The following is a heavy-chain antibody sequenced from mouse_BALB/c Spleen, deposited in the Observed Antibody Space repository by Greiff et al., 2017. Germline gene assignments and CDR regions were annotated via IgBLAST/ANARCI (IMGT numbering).Heavy chain of an antibody. J-gene: IGHJ4*01. Sequence: VQLQQSGPQLVRPGASVKISCKASGYSFTSYWMHWVKQRPGQGLEWIGMIDPSDSETHYNQKFKDKAILTVDKSSSTAYMQLSSLTSEDSAVYYCARGGTSHYYAMDYWGQGTSVTVSS. CDR1: GYSFTSYW. CDR3: ARGGTSHYYAMDY. V-gene: IGHV1S126*01. CDR2: IDPSDSET.